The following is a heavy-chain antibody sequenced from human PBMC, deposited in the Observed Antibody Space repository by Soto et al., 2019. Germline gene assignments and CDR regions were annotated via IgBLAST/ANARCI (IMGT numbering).Heavy chain of an antibody. CDR3: ARQGCSSTSGPLDYYYYYMDV. D-gene: IGHD2-2*01. V-gene: IGHV4-39*01. J-gene: IGHJ6*03. Sequence: PSETQSVTSTVAGGSSSSSSYYWSWISQPPGKGLEWIGSIYYSGSTYYNPSLKSRVTISVDTSKNQFSLKLSSVTAADTAVYYCARQGCSSTSGPLDYYYYYMDVWGKGTTVTVSS. CDR2: IYYSGST. CDR1: GGSSSSSSYY.